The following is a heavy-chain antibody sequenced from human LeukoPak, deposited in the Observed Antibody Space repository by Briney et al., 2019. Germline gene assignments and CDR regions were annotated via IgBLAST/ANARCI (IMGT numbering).Heavy chain of an antibody. V-gene: IGHV4-31*03. CDR2: IYYSGST. CDR3: AKGPGYGDYDQFFDY. D-gene: IGHD4-17*01. J-gene: IGHJ4*02. CDR1: GDSISSGGYY. Sequence: PSETLSLTCTVSGDSISSGGYYWSWIRQHPGKGLEWIGYIYYSGSTYHNPSLKSRVTISVGTSKNQFSLNLRSLTAADTAVYFCAKGPGYGDYDQFFDYWGQGTLVIVSS.